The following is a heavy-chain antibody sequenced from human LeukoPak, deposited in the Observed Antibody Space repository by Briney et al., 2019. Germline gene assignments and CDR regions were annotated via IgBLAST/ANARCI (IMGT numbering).Heavy chain of an antibody. Sequence: ASVKASCKASGGTFSSYAISWVRQAPGQGLEWMGGIIPIFGTANYAQKFQGRVTITADESTSTAYMELRSLRSDDTAVYYCARVGYCSSTSCYTPNYYYYYGMDVWGQGTTVTVSS. D-gene: IGHD2-2*02. CDR3: ARVGYCSSTSCYTPNYYYYYGMDV. V-gene: IGHV1-69*13. CDR2: IIPIFGTA. CDR1: GGTFSSYA. J-gene: IGHJ6*02.